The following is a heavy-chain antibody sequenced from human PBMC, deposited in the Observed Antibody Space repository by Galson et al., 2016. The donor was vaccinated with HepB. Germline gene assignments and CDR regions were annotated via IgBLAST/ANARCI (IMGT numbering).Heavy chain of an antibody. D-gene: IGHD2-15*01. CDR3: ARLGANPSCLGGSCYRWFDS. CDR2: LYRGGYT. J-gene: IGHJ5*01. Sequence: SLRLSCAVSDFSVSVSYMSWVRQAPGKGLEWVSVLYRGGYTNYADSVKGRFTISRDNSKNTLYLQMNSLRADDTAVYYCARLGANPSCLGGSCYRWFDSWGQGIMVPVSS. CDR1: DFSVSVSY. V-gene: IGHV3-53*01.